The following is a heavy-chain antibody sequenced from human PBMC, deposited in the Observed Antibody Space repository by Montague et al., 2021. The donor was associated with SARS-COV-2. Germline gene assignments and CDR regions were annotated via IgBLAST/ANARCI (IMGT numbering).Heavy chain of an antibody. J-gene: IGHJ6*02. CDR3: AEEVATAGPWYYGLDV. V-gene: IGHV3-23*01. CDR2: IDGNGGGI. CDR1: GFTFSRQG. D-gene: IGHD6-13*01. Sequence: SLRLSCAASGFTFSRQGMNWVRQAPGKGLEWVSVIDGNGGGIFYADSVKGRFTISRDNSKNTLYLQLNSLRADDTAVYYCAEEVATAGPWYYGLDVWGQGTTVTVSS.